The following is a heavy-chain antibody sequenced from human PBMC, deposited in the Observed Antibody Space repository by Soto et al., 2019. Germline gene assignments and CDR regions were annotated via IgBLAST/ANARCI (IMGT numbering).Heavy chain of an antibody. D-gene: IGHD4-4*01. CDR1: GGTFSSYT. Sequence: QVQLVQSGAEVKKPGSSVKVSCKASGGTFSSYTISWVRQAPGQGLEWMGRIIPILGIANYAQKFQGRVTITADKSTSTASMGLSSLRSEDTAVYYCAADRDDSNYSRNWFDPWGQGTLVTVSS. CDR3: AADRDDSNYSRNWFDP. V-gene: IGHV1-69*02. J-gene: IGHJ5*02. CDR2: IIPILGIA.